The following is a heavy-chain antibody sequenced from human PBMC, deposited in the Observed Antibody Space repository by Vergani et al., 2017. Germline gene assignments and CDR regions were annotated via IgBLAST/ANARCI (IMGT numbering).Heavy chain of an antibody. V-gene: IGHV4-38-2*02. CDR1: GYSITSGFY. CDR3: ARDAWQGVSVSDSTPGY. Sequence: QVQLQESGPGLVKPSETLSLTCSVSGYSITSGFYWAWIRQPPGKGLEWIVSVSHSGSTFYNSSLRSRVTKTLDTSRNQFSLNLRSVIAADTAMYYCARDAWQGVSVSDSTPGYWVQGTLVSVSS. J-gene: IGHJ4*02. CDR2: VSHSGST. D-gene: IGHD2-21*01.